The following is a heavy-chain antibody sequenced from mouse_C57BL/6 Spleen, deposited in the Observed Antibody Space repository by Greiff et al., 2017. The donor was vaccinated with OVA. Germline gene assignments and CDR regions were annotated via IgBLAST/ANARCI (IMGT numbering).Heavy chain of an antibody. CDR3: ASYGYYYAMDY. J-gene: IGHJ4*01. Sequence: VQLKESGPVLVKPGASVKMSCKASGYTFTDYYMNWVKQSHGKSLEWIGVINPYNGGTSYNQKFKGQATLTVDKSSSTAYMELNSLTSEDSAVYYCASYGYYYAMDYWGQGTSVTVSS. CDR2: INPYNGGT. CDR1: GYTFTDYY. D-gene: IGHD1-1*02. V-gene: IGHV1-19*01.